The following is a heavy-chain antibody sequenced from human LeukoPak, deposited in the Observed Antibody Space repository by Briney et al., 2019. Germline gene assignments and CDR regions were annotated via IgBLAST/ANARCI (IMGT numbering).Heavy chain of an antibody. CDR1: GGSISSGDYY. J-gene: IGHJ3*02. CDR2: IYYSGST. D-gene: IGHD2-21*02. Sequence: SETLSLTCTVSGGSISSGDYYWSWIRQPPGKGLEWIGYIYYSGSTYYNPSLKSRVTISVDTSKNQFSLELSSVTAADTAVYYCARETVVTAIAVAFDIWGQGTMVTVSS. V-gene: IGHV4-30-4*01. CDR3: ARETVVTAIAVAFDI.